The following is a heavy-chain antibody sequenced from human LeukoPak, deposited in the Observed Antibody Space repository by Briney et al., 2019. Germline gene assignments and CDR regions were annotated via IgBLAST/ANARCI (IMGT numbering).Heavy chain of an antibody. CDR1: GFTFSNYW. J-gene: IGHJ5*02. Sequence: GGSLRLSCAASGFTFSNYWMHWVRQAPGKGLVWVSRINSDGTNTSYADSVKGRFTISRDNAENTLNLQMNSLRAEDTAVYYCARDLGQYYDTSDNWFDPWGQGTLVTVSS. D-gene: IGHD3-22*01. CDR2: INSDGTNT. V-gene: IGHV3-74*01. CDR3: ARDLGQYYDTSDNWFDP.